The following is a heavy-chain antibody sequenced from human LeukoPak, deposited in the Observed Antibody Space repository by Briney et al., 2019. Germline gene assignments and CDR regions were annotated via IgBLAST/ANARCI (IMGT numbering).Heavy chain of an antibody. CDR1: GGTFSGYA. Sequence: SVKVSCKASGGTFSGYAISWVRQAPGQGLEWMGRIIPIFGTANYAQKFQGRVTITTDESTSTAYMELSSLRSEDTAVYYCARVPSYDSSGYNFDYWGQGTLVTVSS. CDR2: IIPIFGTA. V-gene: IGHV1-69*05. D-gene: IGHD3-22*01. J-gene: IGHJ4*02. CDR3: ARVPSYDSSGYNFDY.